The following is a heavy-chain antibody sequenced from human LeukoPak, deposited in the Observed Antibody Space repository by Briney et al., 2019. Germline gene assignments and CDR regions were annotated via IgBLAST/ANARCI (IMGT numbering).Heavy chain of an antibody. Sequence: GGSLTLSRAASGFTFNNYAMSWVRQTPGKGLEWVSGISDNDGSTYYTDSVKGRFTISRDNSKDTVYLQMNNLRAADTAFYFCVRHDSYIPFWGQGSLVTVSS. CDR1: GFTFNNYA. V-gene: IGHV3-23*01. J-gene: IGHJ1*01. CDR2: ISDNDGST. CDR3: VRHDSYIPF. D-gene: IGHD1-1*01.